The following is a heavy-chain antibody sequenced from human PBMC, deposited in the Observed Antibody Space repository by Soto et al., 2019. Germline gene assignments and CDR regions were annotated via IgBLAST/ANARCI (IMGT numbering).Heavy chain of an antibody. V-gene: IGHV3-30-3*01. J-gene: IGHJ4*02. CDR3: ASTVFGVVRELNY. Sequence: QVQLVESGGGVVQPGRSLRLSCAASGFTFSSYAMHWVRQAPGKGLEWVAVISYDGSNKYYADSVKGRFTISRDNSKNTLYLQMSSLRAEDTAVYYWASTVFGVVRELNYWGQGTLVTVSS. CDR2: ISYDGSNK. D-gene: IGHD3-3*01. CDR1: GFTFSSYA.